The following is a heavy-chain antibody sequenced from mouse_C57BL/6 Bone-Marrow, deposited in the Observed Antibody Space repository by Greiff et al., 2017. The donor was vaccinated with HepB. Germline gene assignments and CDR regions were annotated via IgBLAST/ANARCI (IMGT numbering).Heavy chain of an antibody. V-gene: IGHV14-4*01. J-gene: IGHJ3*01. D-gene: IGHD1-1*01. Sequence: EVQLQQSGAELVRPGASVKLSCTASGFNIKDDYMHWVKQRPEQGLEWIGWIDPENGDTEYASKFQGKATITADTSSNTAYLQLSSLTSEDTAVYYCTRSSYWFAYWGQGTLVTVSA. CDR2: IDPENGDT. CDR1: GFNIKDDY. CDR3: TRSSYWFAY.